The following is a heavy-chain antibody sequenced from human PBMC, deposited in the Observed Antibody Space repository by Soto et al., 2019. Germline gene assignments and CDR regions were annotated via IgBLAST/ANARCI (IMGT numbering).Heavy chain of an antibody. CDR1: GYSFTSYW. CDR2: IDPSDSYT. CDR3: AREGNLEYSSSSSGYYYYYYGMDV. Sequence: GESLKISCKGSGYSFTSYWISWVRQMPGKGLEWMGRIDPSDSYTNYSPSFQGHVTISADKSISPAYLQWSSLKASDTAMYYCAREGNLEYSSSSSGYYYYYYGMDVWGQGTTVTVSS. D-gene: IGHD6-6*01. J-gene: IGHJ6*02. V-gene: IGHV5-10-1*01.